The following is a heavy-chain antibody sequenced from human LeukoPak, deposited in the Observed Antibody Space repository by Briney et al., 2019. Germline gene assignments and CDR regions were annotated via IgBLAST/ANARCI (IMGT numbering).Heavy chain of an antibody. D-gene: IGHD1-26*01. V-gene: IGHV3-53*04. CDR3: ARRSGSYSYYFDY. J-gene: IGHJ4*02. CDR2: IYSGGST. CDR1: GFTVSSNY. Sequence: PGGSLRLSCAASGFTVSSNYMSWVRQAPGKGLEWVSVIYSGGSTYYADSVKGRFTISRHNSRNTLYLQMNSLRAEDTAVYYCARRSGSYSYYFDYWGQGTLVTVSS.